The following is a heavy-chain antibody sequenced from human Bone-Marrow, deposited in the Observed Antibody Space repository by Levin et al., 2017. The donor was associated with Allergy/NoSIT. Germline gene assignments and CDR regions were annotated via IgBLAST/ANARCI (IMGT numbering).Heavy chain of an antibody. V-gene: IGHV1-8*01. CDR3: ARVATYYDFWSGSNVPGRVDGHYDYYMDD. D-gene: IGHD3-3*01. CDR2: MNPNRGNT. CDR1: GYTFTSYD. J-gene: IGHJ6*03. Sequence: ASVKVSCKASGYTFTSYDINWVRQATGQGLEWMGWMNPNRGNTGYAQKFQGRVTMTRNTSISTAYMELSSLRPEDTAVYYCARVATYYDFWSGSNVPGRVDGHYDYYMDDWGQGTTVTVSS.